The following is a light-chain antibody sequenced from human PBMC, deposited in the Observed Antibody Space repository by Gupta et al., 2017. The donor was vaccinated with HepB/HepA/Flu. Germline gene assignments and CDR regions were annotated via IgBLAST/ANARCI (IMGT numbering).Light chain of an antibody. J-gene: IGKJ5*01. V-gene: IGKV2-28*01. CDR2: LGS. Sequence: DIVRTQSPLSLPVARGKPASISCKSSQSLLHRSGYHSLDWSFQKAGPSPHLLILLGSTRASGVSDRFPGRGSGTDFTLKLSSVEAEDVGIYYCIQTLPIPITFGQGTRLEI. CDR3: IQTLPIPIT. CDR1: QSLLHRSGYHS.